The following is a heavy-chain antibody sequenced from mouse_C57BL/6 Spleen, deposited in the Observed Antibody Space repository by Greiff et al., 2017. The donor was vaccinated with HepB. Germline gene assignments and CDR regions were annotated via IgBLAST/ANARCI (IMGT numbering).Heavy chain of an antibody. CDR1: GYSITSGYY. Sequence: EVQVVESGPGLVKPSQSLSLTCSVTGYSITSGYYWNWIRQFPGNKLEWMGYISYDGSNNYNPSLKNRISITRDTSKNQFFLKLNSVTTEDTATYYCARDGDIVTERDAMDYWGQGTSVTVSS. J-gene: IGHJ4*01. CDR2: ISYDGSN. CDR3: ARDGDIVTERDAMDY. D-gene: IGHD2-12*01. V-gene: IGHV3-6*01.